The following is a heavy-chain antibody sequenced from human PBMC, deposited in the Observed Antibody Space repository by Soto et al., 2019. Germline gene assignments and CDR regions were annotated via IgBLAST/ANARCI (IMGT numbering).Heavy chain of an antibody. CDR1: GFTFSSYA. D-gene: IGHD1-26*01. CDR2: ISGSGGST. CDR3: AKHGSYPYYYYGMDV. Sequence: GGSLRLSCAASGFTFSSYAMSWVRQAPGKGLEWVSAISGSGGSTYYADSVKGRFTISRDNSKNTLYLQMNSLRAEDTAVYYCAKHGSYPYYYYGMDVWGQGTTVTVSS. V-gene: IGHV3-23*01. J-gene: IGHJ6*02.